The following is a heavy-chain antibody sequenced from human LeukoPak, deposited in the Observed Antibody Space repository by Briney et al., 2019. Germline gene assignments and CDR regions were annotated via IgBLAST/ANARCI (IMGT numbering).Heavy chain of an antibody. CDR1: GYTFTGYY. CDR2: INPNSGGT. Sequence: ASVKVSCKASGYTFTGYYMHWVRQAPGQGLEWMGRINPNSGGTNYAQKFQGRVTMTRDTFISTAYMELSRLRSDDTAVYYCETGPRGIFGVVIRYYFDYWGQGTLVTVSS. D-gene: IGHD3-3*01. CDR3: ETGPRGIFGVVIRYYFDY. V-gene: IGHV1-2*06. J-gene: IGHJ4*02.